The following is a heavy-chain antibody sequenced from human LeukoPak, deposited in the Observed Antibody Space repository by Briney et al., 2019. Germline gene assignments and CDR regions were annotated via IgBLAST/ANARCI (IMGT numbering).Heavy chain of an antibody. CDR2: IRKNIGNT. J-gene: IGHJ4*02. CDR3: AKASTRGTGYYFDS. D-gene: IGHD3-9*01. V-gene: IGHV3-23*01. CDR1: GFTFSNYA. Sequence: GGSLRLSCAASGFTFSNYAMGWVRQAPGKGPEWVSSIRKNIGNTHYADAVQGRFTISRHKSKQTLYLQMNSLRAEDRARYYCAKASTRGTGYYFDSWGQGTLVSVS.